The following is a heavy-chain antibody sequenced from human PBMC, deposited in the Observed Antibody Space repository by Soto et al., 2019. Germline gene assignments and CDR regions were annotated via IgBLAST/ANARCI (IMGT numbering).Heavy chain of an antibody. J-gene: IGHJ4*02. CDR2: IYSGGST. Sequence: EVQLVESGGGLIQPGGSLRLSCAASGFTVSSNYMSWVRKAPGKGLEWVSLIYSGGSTYYADSVKGRFTISRDNSKNVVYLHMNSLRVEDTAVYYCARGLGNGDYGDPGDYWGQGTLVTVSS. CDR3: ARGLGNGDYGDPGDY. D-gene: IGHD4-17*01. V-gene: IGHV3-53*01. CDR1: GFTVSSNY.